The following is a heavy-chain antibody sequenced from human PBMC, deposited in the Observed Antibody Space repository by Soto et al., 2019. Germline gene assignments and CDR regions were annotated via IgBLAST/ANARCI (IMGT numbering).Heavy chain of an antibody. Sequence: PSETLSLTCTVSGGSISSYYWSWIRQPPGKGLEWIGYIYYSGSTNYNPSLKSRVTISVDTSKNQFSLKLSSVTAADTAVYYCARAVVPAAMRDGDWFDPWGQGTLVTVSS. D-gene: IGHD2-2*01. CDR3: ARAVVPAAMRDGDWFDP. CDR2: IYYSGST. J-gene: IGHJ5*02. CDR1: GGSISSYY. V-gene: IGHV4-59*01.